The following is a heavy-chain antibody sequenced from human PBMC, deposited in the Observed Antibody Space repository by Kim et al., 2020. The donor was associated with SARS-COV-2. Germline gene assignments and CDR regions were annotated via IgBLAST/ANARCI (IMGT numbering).Heavy chain of an antibody. CDR3: ARSGIPTPSTRGRFDP. Sequence: SETLSLTCGVSSGSISTFNWWTWVRQSPGKGLEWIGEIYHSGSTNYNPSLKNRVTLSVDKSTNQFSMKLISVTAADTAIYYCARSGIPTPSTRGRFDPWGQGTLVIVSS. CDR2: IYHSGST. J-gene: IGHJ5*02. CDR1: SGSISTFNW. V-gene: IGHV4-4*02. D-gene: IGHD2-21*01.